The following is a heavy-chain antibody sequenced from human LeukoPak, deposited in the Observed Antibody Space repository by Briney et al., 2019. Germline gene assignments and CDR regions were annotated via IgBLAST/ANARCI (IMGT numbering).Heavy chain of an antibody. Sequence: PGGSLRLSCAASGFTVSSNHMSWVRQAPGKGLEWVSVIYSGGSTYYADSVKGRFTISRDNSRNTLYLQMNSLRDEDTAVYYCAKSSYYDSSGYYREYYFDFWGQGTLVTVSS. CDR3: AKSSYYDSSGYYREYYFDF. CDR2: IYSGGST. J-gene: IGHJ4*02. CDR1: GFTVSSNH. D-gene: IGHD3-22*01. V-gene: IGHV3-53*01.